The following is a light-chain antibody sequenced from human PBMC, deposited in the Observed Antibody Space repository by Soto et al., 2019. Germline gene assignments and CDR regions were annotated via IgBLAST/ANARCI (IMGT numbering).Light chain of an antibody. J-gene: IGLJ1*01. V-gene: IGLV1-40*01. CDR1: SSNIGAGYA. CDR2: NNA. Sequence: QSVLTQPPAVSGAPGQRVTISCTGSSSNIGAGYAVHWYQQLPGTGPKLLIYNNAIRPSGVPARFSGSRSGTSASLAITGLQAEDEADYYCQSHDNSLSGFYVFGTGTKLTVL. CDR3: QSHDNSLSGFYV.